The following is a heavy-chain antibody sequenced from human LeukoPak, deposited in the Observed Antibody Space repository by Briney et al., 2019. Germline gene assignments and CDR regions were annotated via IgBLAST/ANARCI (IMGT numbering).Heavy chain of an antibody. CDR3: TTTIVVVRLYGMDV. D-gene: IGHD3-22*01. J-gene: IGHJ6*02. CDR2: IKSKTDGGTT. CDR1: GFTFINAW. Sequence: GGSLRLSCAASGFTFINAWMSWVRQAPGKGLEWVGRIKSKTDGGTTDYAAPVKGRFTISRDDSKNMLYPQMNSLKTEDTAVYYCTTTIVVVRLYGMDVWGQGTTVTVSS. V-gene: IGHV3-15*01.